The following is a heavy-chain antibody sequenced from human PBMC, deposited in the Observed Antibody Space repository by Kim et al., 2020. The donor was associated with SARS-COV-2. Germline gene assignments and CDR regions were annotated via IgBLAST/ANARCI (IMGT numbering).Heavy chain of an antibody. CDR2: IHPSDGST. CDR1: GYTFTDYQ. Sequence: ASVKVSCKTSGYTFTDYQMHWVRQAPGQGLEWMGRIHPSDGSTTYSQRFQGRLTMTRDRSTTTLYMDLSSLRSEDTAVYFCARGKENYLSGYYFDDWGQG. J-gene: IGHJ4*02. V-gene: IGHV1-46*01. CDR3: ARGKENYLSGYYFDD. D-gene: IGHD3-3*01.